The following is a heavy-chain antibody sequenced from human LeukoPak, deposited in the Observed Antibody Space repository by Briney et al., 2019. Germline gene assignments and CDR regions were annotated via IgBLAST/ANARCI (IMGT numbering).Heavy chain of an antibody. CDR1: GGSISSYY. D-gene: IGHD6-19*01. J-gene: IGHJ4*02. CDR3: ARRTVTNGWFRIDY. CDR2: IYTSGST. V-gene: IGHV4-4*08. Sequence: PSETLSLTCTVSGGSISSYYWSWIRQPPGKGLEWIGRIYTSGSTNYNPSLKSRVTISVDTSKNQFSLKLSSVTAADTALYYCARRTVTNGWFRIDYWGQGSLVIVSS.